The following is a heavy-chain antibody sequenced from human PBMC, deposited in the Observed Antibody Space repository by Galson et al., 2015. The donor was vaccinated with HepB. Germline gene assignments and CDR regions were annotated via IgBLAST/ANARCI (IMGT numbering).Heavy chain of an antibody. CDR3: ARMITPSEGNGFDI. CDR1: GFSLSTSGMR. V-gene: IGHV2-70*04. D-gene: IGHD1-1*01. CDR2: IDWDDDK. Sequence: PALVKPTQTLTLTCTFSGFSLSTSGMRVSWIRQPPGKALEWLARIDWDDDKFYSTSLKTRLTISKDTSKNQVVLTMTNMDPVDTATYYCARMITPSEGNGFDIWGQGTMVTVSS. J-gene: IGHJ3*02.